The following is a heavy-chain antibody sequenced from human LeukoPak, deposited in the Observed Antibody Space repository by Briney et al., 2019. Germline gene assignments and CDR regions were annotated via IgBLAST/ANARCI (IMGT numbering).Heavy chain of an antibody. J-gene: IGHJ4*02. CDR1: GFTFDDYA. CDR2: INWNSDSI. CDR3: AKDRGSLIRGPGDY. V-gene: IGHV3-9*01. D-gene: IGHD3-10*01. Sequence: GGSLRFSCVASGFTFDDYAMDWVRNAPGKGLEWVSSINWNSDSIDYADSVKGRFTISRDNAKNSLYLQMNRLRTEDTALYYCAKDRGSLIRGPGDYWGQGTLVTVSS.